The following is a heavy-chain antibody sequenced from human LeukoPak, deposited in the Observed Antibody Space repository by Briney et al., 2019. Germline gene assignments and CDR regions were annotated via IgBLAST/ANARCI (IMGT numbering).Heavy chain of an antibody. D-gene: IGHD6-19*01. V-gene: IGHV3-30*04. CDR2: VLNDGSDT. CDR3: VRDGMAGTPNAFDM. CDR1: GFTFSTYT. J-gene: IGHJ3*02. Sequence: GGSLRLSCAASGFTFSTYTMDWVRQTPGKGLEWVALVLNDGSDTNYADSVKGRFTISRDNSKNTVHLQMNSLRPEDTAVYYCVRDGMAGTPNAFDMWGQGTMVTVSS.